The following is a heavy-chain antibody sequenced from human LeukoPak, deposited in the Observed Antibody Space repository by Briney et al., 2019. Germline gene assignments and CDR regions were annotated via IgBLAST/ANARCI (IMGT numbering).Heavy chain of an antibody. V-gene: IGHV4-59*01. J-gene: IGHJ4*02. Sequence: SETLSLTCTVSGGSISSYYWSWIRQPPGKGLEWIGYIYYSGSTNYNPSLKSRVTISVDTSKNQFSLKLSSVTAADTAVYYCAGWYSSWYYFDYWGQGTLVTVSS. CDR3: AGWYSSWYYFDY. CDR2: IYYSGST. D-gene: IGHD6-13*01. CDR1: GGSISSYY.